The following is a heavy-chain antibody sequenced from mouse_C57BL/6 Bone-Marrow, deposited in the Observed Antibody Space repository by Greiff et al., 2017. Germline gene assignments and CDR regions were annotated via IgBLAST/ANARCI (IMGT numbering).Heavy chain of an antibody. CDR3: AREGYYFDY. CDR2: IDPSDSYT. J-gene: IGHJ2*01. CDR1: GYTFTSYW. Sequence: QVQLQQPGAELVMPGASVKLSCKASGYTFTSYWMHWVKQRPGQGLEWIGEIDPSDSYTNYNQKFKGQSTLTVDKSSSTAYMQLSSLTSEDSAVYYCAREGYYFDYWGQGTTLTVSS. V-gene: IGHV1-69*01.